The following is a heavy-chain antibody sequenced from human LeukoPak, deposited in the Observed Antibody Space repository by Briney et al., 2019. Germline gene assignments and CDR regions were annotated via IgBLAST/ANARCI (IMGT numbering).Heavy chain of an antibody. CDR1: GGSISSGDYY. J-gene: IGHJ4*02. Sequence: PSETLSLTCTVSGGSISSGDYYWNWIRQHPWKGLEWIGYIYYSGSTYYNPSLKSRVTISVDTSKNQFSLKLSSVTAADTAVYYCARGYRNNWRFDYWGQGTLVTVSS. CDR3: ARGYRNNWRFDY. CDR2: IYYSGST. V-gene: IGHV4-31*03. D-gene: IGHD6-13*01.